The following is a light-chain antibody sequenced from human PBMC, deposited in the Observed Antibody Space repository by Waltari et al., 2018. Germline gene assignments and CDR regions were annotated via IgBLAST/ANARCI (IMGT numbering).Light chain of an antibody. CDR2: QDN. CDR3: QAWDSSTLV. CDR1: ELGDKF. J-gene: IGLJ2*01. Sequence: SYELTQPPSVSVSPGQTASITCSGNELGDKFTCWYQQRPGQSPVLVMYQDNKRPSGISERVSGSNSGNTATLTVTGTQATDEADYYCQAWDSSTLVFGGGTKLIVL. V-gene: IGLV3-1*01.